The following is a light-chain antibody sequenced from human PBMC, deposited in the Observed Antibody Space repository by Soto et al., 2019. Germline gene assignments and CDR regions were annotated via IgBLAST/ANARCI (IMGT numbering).Light chain of an antibody. CDR2: EVS. J-gene: IGLJ1*01. CDR3: CSLTTSHTYV. V-gene: IGLV2-14*01. Sequence: QSALTQPASVSGSPGQSTTISCTGTSSDVGGYNYVAWYQQHPGKAPKLMIYEVSNRPSGVSYRFSGSKSGNTASLTISGLQAEDEADYYCCSLTTSHTYVFGSGTKLTVL. CDR1: SSDVGGYNY.